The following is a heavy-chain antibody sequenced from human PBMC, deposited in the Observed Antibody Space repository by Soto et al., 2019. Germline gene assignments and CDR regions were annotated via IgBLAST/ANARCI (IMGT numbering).Heavy chain of an antibody. J-gene: IGHJ3*02. V-gene: IGHV3-73*01. CDR1: GFTFTGSA. CDR2: IRSKANSYAT. D-gene: IGHD5-12*01. Sequence: EVQLVESGGGLVHPGGSLKLSCAASGFTFTGSAMHWVRQASGKGLEWVSRIRSKANSYATAYAASVKGRFTISRDDSKNTAYLQMNSLKTEDTAVYYCTRRVDTPWWLRSDDALDIWCQGTMVTVSS. CDR3: TRRVDTPWWLRSDDALDI.